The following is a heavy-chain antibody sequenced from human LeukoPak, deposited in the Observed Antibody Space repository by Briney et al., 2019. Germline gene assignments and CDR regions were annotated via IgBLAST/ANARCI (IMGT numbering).Heavy chain of an antibody. D-gene: IGHD2-15*01. J-gene: IGHJ4*02. CDR2: IGASGADT. V-gene: IGHV3-23*01. CDR3: GKTTVGYSSGRYPGWPVDY. CDR1: GFTFTNYA. Sequence: PGGSLRLSCAASGFTFTNYAMTWVRQAPGKGLEWVSVIGASGADTYYSDSVKGRFTVSRDNSQNTVYLQLDSLRVEDTAVYYCGKTTVGYSSGRYPGWPVDYWGQGTLVTVSS.